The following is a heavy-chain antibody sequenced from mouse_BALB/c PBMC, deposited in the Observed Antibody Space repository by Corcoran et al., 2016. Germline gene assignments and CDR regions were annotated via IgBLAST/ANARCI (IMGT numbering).Heavy chain of an antibody. CDR1: GSTFTRYV. Sequence: EVQLQQSGPELVKPGASVKMSCKASGSTFTRYVMHWVQQKPGQGLEWIGYINPYNDGTKYNEKFKGKATLTSDKSSSTAYMELSSLTSEDSAVYYCARSEDTAGRDWFAYWGQGTLVTVSA. V-gene: IGHV1S136*01. CDR2: INPYNDGT. CDR3: ARSEDTAGRDWFAY. J-gene: IGHJ3*01.